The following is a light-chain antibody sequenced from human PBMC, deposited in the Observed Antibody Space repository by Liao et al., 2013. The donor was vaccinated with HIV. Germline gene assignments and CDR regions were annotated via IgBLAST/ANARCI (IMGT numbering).Light chain of an antibody. CDR2: YDS. V-gene: IGLV3-21*01. Sequence: SYVLTQPPSVSVAPGKTARIICGGNNIGTKNVHWYQLKPGQAPVLVIYYDSDRPSGIPERFSGSNSGNTATLTISGTQAMDEADYYCQAWDISTPYVFGTGTKVTVL. CDR1: NIGTKN. CDR3: QAWDISTPYV. J-gene: IGLJ1*01.